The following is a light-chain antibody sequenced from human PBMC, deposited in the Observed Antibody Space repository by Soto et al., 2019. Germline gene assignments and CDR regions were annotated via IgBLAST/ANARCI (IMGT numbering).Light chain of an antibody. CDR2: EVN. CDR3: SSYASSSNV. V-gene: IGLV2-8*01. CDR1: SSDVGGYNY. J-gene: IGLJ1*01. Sequence: QSVLTQHPSASGSPGQSVAISCTGTSSDVGGYNYVSWYQQHPGKAPKLMIYEVNKRPSGVPDRFSGSKSGNTASLTVSGLQAEDEADYYCSSYASSSNVFGTGTKVTVL.